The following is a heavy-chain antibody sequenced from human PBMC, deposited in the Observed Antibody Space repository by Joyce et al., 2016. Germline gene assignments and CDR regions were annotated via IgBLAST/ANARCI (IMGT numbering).Heavy chain of an antibody. CDR1: GDSISSGYF. J-gene: IGHJ4*02. Sequence: VQLQESGPGLVKPSETRSLTCDVSGDSISSGYFYGWVRQAPGKGLEWIANIYHNGKTYSNASLKSRVTISVDTSKNQLSLKLSSVTAADTAVYYCARDPQNFGFWGQGTLVIVSS. D-gene: IGHD2/OR15-2a*01. CDR3: ARDPQNFGF. CDR2: IYHNGKT. V-gene: IGHV4-38-2*02.